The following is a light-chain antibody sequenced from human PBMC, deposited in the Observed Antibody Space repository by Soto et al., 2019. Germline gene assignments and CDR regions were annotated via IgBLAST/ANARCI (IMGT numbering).Light chain of an antibody. Sequence: QSVLTQPRSVSGSPGQSVSISCTGTNSDIGNYNLVSWYQQPPGKAPKLIISAVSRRPSGVPDRFSGSKSGNTASLTISGLQAEDEAHYYCSSFTSKSTLIFGGGTKLTVL. J-gene: IGLJ2*01. CDR3: SSFTSKSTLI. CDR1: NSDIGNYNL. CDR2: AVS. V-gene: IGLV2-11*01.